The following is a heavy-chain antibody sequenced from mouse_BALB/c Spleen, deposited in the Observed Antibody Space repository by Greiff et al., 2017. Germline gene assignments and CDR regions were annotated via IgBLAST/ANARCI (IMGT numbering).Heavy chain of an antibody. D-gene: IGHD2-2*01. CDR2: IYPSDSYT. V-gene: IGHV1-69*02. Sequence: QVQLQQPGAELVRPGASVKLSCKASGYTFTSYWINWVKQTPGQGLEWIGNIYPSDSYTNYNQKFKDKATLTVDKSSSTAYMQLSSPTSEDSAVYYCTRPHYYGYDDYYAMDDWGPGTSVTVAS. CDR3: TRPHYYGYDDYYAMDD. CDR1: GYTFTSYW. J-gene: IGHJ4*01.